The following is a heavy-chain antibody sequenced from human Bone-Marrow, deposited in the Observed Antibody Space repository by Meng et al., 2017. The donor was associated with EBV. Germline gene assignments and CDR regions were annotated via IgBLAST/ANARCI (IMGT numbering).Heavy chain of an antibody. V-gene: IGHV1-69*06. Sequence: VAVGEAGAWGKEAGSSVQVLCKGFGGTFSSYAISWVRQAPGKGLEWMGGIIPIFGTANYAQKFQGRVTITADKSTSTAYMELSSLRSEDTAVYYCARAHGERYSYYFDYWGQGTLVTVSS. CDR3: ARAHGERYSYYFDY. J-gene: IGHJ4*02. CDR1: GGTFSSYA. D-gene: IGHD1-1*01. CDR2: IIPIFGTA.